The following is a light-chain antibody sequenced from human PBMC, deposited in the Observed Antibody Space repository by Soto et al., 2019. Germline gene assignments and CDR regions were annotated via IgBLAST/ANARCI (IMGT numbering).Light chain of an antibody. J-gene: IGKJ1*01. V-gene: IGKV3-20*01. CDR1: RSLSSTS. CDR3: QQYGSSPRT. CDR2: DAS. Sequence: EIVLTQSPGTLSLSPGELAALSCRASRSLSSTSLAWYQQRPGQAPRLLIYDASSRATGIPDRFSGSGSGTDFTLTIYRLEPDDFAVYYCQQYGSSPRTFGQGTKVEIK.